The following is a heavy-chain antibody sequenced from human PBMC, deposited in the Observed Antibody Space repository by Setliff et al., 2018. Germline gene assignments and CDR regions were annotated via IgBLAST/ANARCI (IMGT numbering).Heavy chain of an antibody. Sequence: PGGSLRLSCAASGFTLNSYWMTWVRQAPGEGLEWVADINPDGRAKNYVDSVQGRFTISRDNAKNSLYLQMNSLRAEDTAVYYCAKRDYYDSSGYLLPDMDVWGKGTTVTVSS. CDR2: INPDGRAK. CDR1: GFTLNSYW. J-gene: IGHJ6*03. D-gene: IGHD3-22*01. CDR3: AKRDYYDSSGYLLPDMDV. V-gene: IGHV3-7*01.